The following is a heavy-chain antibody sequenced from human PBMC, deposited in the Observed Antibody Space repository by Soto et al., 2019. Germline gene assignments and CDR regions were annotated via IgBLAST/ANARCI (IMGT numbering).Heavy chain of an antibody. CDR2: IIPIFGTA. Sequence: ASVKVSCKASGGTFSSYAISWVRQAPGQGLEWMGGIIPIFGTANYAQKFQGRVTITADESTSTAYMELSSLRSEDTAVYYCARDDYGDYYMDYWGQGTPVTVSS. V-gene: IGHV1-69*13. CDR3: ARDDYGDYYMDY. J-gene: IGHJ4*02. CDR1: GGTFSSYA. D-gene: IGHD4-17*01.